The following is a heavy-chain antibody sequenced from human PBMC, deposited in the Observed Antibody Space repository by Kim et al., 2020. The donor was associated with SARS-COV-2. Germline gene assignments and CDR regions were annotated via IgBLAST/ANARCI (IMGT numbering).Heavy chain of an antibody. J-gene: IGHJ4*02. CDR3: ARDTPSDY. V-gene: IGHV3-48*02. Sequence: SSSTIFYADSVKGRFTIARDNAENTLYLQMNSLRDEDTAVYYCARDTPSDYWGQGTLVTVSS. CDR2: SSSTI.